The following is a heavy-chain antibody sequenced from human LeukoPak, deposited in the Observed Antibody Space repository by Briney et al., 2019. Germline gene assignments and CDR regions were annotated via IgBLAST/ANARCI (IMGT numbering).Heavy chain of an antibody. CDR1: GFTFRSHA. J-gene: IGHJ4*02. CDR3: AKDSTSTAAGSTYFYC. Sequence: GGSLRLSCAACGFTFRSHAMHWVRQAPGKGLEWVAVVSYDGSRKYYADSVKGRFTISRENSKNTLILQMNSLRVEDTAVYYCAKDSTSTAAGSTYFYCWGRGGLVTVSS. V-gene: IGHV3-30*18. CDR2: VSYDGSRK. D-gene: IGHD6-13*01.